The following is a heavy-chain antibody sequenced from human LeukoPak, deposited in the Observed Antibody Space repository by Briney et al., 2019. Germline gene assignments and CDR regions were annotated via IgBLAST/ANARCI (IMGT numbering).Heavy chain of an antibody. V-gene: IGHV3-30*02. J-gene: IGHJ4*02. Sequence: GGSLRLSCTASGFPFSSYAMQWVRQVPGKGLEWVACIRYDENTKYYADSVKGRFTVSRDNSENTLFLQMNSLRADDTAVYYRAKENTRDGYRHFHYWGQGTLVTVSS. CDR1: GFPFSSYA. D-gene: IGHD5-24*01. CDR3: AKENTRDGYRHFHY. CDR2: IRYDENTK.